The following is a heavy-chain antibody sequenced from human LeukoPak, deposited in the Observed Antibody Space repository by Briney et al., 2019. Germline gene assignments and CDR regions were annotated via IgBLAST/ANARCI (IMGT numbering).Heavy chain of an antibody. D-gene: IGHD2-8*02. Sequence: GESLKISCQGSGYSFTSYWIGWVRQMPVKGLEWMGIIYPGDSDTRYSPSFQGQVTISADKSISTAYLQWSSLKASDTAMYYCARRFSPGPDAFDIWGQGTMVTVSS. V-gene: IGHV5-51*01. CDR1: GYSFTSYW. CDR3: ARRFSPGPDAFDI. J-gene: IGHJ3*02. CDR2: IYPGDSDT.